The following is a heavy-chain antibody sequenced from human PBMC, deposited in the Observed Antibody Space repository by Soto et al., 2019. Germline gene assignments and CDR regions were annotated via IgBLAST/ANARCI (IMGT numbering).Heavy chain of an antibody. CDR2: ISYDGSNK. CDR3: AKGPYGGYSYGYYFDY. D-gene: IGHD5-18*01. V-gene: IGHV3-30*18. CDR1: GFTFSSYG. Sequence: PXGSLRLSCAASGFTFSSYGMHWVRQAPGKGLEWVAVISYDGSNKYYADSVKGRFTISRDNSKNTLYLQMNSLRAEDTAVYYCAKGPYGGYSYGYYFDYWGQGTLVTVSS. J-gene: IGHJ4*02.